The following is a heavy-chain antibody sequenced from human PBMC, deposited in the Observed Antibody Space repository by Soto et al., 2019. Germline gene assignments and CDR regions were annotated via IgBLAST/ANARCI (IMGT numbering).Heavy chain of an antibody. CDR2: ISSSSSYI. J-gene: IGHJ4*02. V-gene: IGHV3-21*01. CDR1: GFTFSSYS. CDR3: ARRLGATIFYFDY. D-gene: IGHD1-26*01. Sequence: EVQLVESGGGLVKPGGSLRLSCAASGFTFSSYSMNWVRQAPGKGLEWVSSISSSSSYIYYADSVKGRFTISRDNAKNSLYLQMNSLRAEDTAVYYCARRLGATIFYFDYWGQGTLVTVSS.